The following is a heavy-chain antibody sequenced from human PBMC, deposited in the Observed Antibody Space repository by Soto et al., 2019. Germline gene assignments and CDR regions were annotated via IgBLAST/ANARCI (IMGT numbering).Heavy chain of an antibody. CDR2: ISGSGGST. Sequence: GGSLRLSCAASGFTFSSYAMSWVRQAPGKGPEWVSAISGSGGSTYYADSVKGRFTISRDNSKNTLYLQMNSLRAEDTAVYYCAKSIAAFRPDYYYYGMDVWGQGTTVTVSS. J-gene: IGHJ6*02. CDR3: AKSIAAFRPDYYYYGMDV. CDR1: GFTFSSYA. V-gene: IGHV3-23*01. D-gene: IGHD6-6*01.